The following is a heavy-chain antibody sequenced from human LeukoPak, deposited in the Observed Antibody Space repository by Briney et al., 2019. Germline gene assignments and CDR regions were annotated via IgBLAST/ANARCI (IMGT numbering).Heavy chain of an antibody. V-gene: IGHV4-59*01. CDR1: DGAIAGYS. Sequence: PSETLSLTCTVSDGAIAGYSWSWIRQAPGKGLEWIGYIYYSGDTNYNPSLQSRVTVSVDTSKNQFSLRLTSVSAADTAVYYCVRGPYGSGISSWFDPWGQGTQVIVSS. J-gene: IGHJ5*02. CDR3: VRGPYGSGISSWFDP. CDR2: IYYSGDT. D-gene: IGHD3-10*01.